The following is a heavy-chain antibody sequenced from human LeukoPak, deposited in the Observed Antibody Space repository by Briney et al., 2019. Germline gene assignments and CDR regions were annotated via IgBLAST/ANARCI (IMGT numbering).Heavy chain of an antibody. V-gene: IGHV1-2*02. CDR3: ARGIIGYYYYMDV. CDR2: INPNSGGT. J-gene: IGHJ6*03. CDR1: GYTFTSYY. D-gene: IGHD3-16*01. Sequence: ASVKVSCKASGYTFTSYYMHWVRQAPGQGLEWMGWINPNSGGTNYAQKFQGRVTMTRDTSISTAYMELSRLRSDDTAVYYCARGIIGYYYYMDVWGKGTTVTVSS.